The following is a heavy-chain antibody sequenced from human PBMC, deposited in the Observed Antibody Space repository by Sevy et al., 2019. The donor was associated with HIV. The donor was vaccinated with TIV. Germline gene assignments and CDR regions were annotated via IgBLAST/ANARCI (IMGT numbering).Heavy chain of an antibody. V-gene: IGHV4-39*01. CDR2: FYYSGNT. D-gene: IGHD4-17*01. J-gene: IGHJ4*02. Sequence: SETLSLTCTVSGGSISSSSYYWDWIRQPPGKGLEWIGTFYYSGNTYYNPSLKSRVTISVDTSRNQFSLRLSSATAADTAVYYCARRTYGDYVGYYDYWGQGTLVTVSS. CDR1: GGSISSSSYY. CDR3: ARRTYGDYVGYYDY.